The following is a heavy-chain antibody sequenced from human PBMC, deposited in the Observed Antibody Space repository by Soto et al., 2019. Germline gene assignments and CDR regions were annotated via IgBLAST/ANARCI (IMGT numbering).Heavy chain of an antibody. Sequence: SETLSLTCTVSGGSISSYYWSWIRQPPGKGLEWIGYIYYSGSTNYNPSLKSRVTISVDTSKNQFSLKLSSVTAADSAVYYCASTHREQGDWFDPWGQGTLVTVSS. CDR2: IYYSGST. V-gene: IGHV4-59*01. CDR1: GGSISSYY. CDR3: ASTHREQGDWFDP. J-gene: IGHJ5*02. D-gene: IGHD1-1*01.